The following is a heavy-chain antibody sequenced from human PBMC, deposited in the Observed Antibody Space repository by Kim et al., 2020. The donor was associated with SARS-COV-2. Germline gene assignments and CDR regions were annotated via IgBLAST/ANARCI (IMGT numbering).Heavy chain of an antibody. CDR2: TSPDGRET. CDR3: LGGPAADH. Sequence: GGSLRLSCEGSEFRVSNYWMTWVRQGPGKGLEWVGNTSPDGRETYYMDSVKGRFTISRDNAKNFVFLQMNSLRDEDTAIYYCLGGPAADHWGQGTVVTVSS. V-gene: IGHV3-7*01. D-gene: IGHD3-16*01. CDR1: EFRVSNYW. J-gene: IGHJ4*02.